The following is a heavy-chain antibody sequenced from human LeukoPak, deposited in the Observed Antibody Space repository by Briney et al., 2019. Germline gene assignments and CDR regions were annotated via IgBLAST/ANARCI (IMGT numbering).Heavy chain of an antibody. CDR1: GYTFTSYG. D-gene: IGHD1-26*01. CDR2: INPNSGGT. V-gene: IGHV1-2*02. Sequence: ASVKVSCKASGYTFTSYGISWVRQAPGQGLEWMGWINPNSGGTNYAQKFQGRVTMTRDTSISTAYMELSRLRSDDTAVYYCARARSGSYGYWGQGTLVTVSS. CDR3: ARARSGSYGY. J-gene: IGHJ4*02.